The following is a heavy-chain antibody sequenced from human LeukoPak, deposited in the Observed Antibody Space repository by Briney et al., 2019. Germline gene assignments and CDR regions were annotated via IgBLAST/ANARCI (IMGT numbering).Heavy chain of an antibody. CDR3: ATSSGSYPFGY. CDR1: GFTFSDYY. V-gene: IGHV3-23*01. D-gene: IGHD1-26*01. Sequence: GGSLRLSCAASGFTFSDYYMSWVRQAPGKGLEWVSAISGSGSSTYYADSVKGRFTISRDNSKNTLYLQMNSLRAEDTAVYYCATSSGSYPFGYWGQGTLVTVSS. CDR2: ISGSGSST. J-gene: IGHJ4*02.